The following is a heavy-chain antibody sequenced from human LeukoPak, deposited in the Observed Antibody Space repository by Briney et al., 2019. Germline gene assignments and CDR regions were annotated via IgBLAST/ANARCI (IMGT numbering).Heavy chain of an antibody. Sequence: PGGSLRLSCVGSGFSLSGHWMYWVRQVSGKGLVWLSRIKSDGSDTTYADSVKGRFTISRDNAKNTPYLQMNSLRAEDTAVYYCARDVGYAAGGLYRFGLDVWGRGTTVTVSS. CDR2: IKSDGSDT. J-gene: IGHJ6*02. CDR3: ARDVGYAAGGLYRFGLDV. CDR1: GFSLSGHW. V-gene: IGHV3-74*01. D-gene: IGHD2-8*02.